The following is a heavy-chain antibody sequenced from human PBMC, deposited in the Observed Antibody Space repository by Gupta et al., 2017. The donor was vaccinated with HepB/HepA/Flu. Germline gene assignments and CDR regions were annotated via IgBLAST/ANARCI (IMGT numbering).Heavy chain of an antibody. CDR2: ISHGGGTT. CDR3: ARRDVAATYQRDY. Sequence: EVHLLESGGGLIQPGGSLRLSCAAYGFTFSTYDMSWVRQATGKGLEWVSEISHGGGTTRYADFVKGRFTMSRDNSKNALYLEMNSLRAEDTAEYYCARRDVAATYQRDYWGQGTLVTVSS. J-gene: IGHJ4*02. CDR1: GFTFSTYD. V-gene: IGHV3-23*01. D-gene: IGHD6-19*01.